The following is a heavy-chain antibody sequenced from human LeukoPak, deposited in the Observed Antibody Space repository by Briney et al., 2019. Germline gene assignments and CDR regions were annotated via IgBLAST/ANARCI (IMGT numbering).Heavy chain of an antibody. J-gene: IGHJ3*02. V-gene: IGHV4-4*07. Sequence: SETLSLTCTVSGGSISRYYWSWIRQPAGKGLEWIGRIYTSGSTNYNPSLKSRVTMSVDTSKDQFSLKLSSVTAADTAVYYCARVCSSTSCYDDAFDIWGQGTMVTVSS. CDR1: GGSISRYY. D-gene: IGHD2-2*01. CDR2: IYTSGST. CDR3: ARVCSSTSCYDDAFDI.